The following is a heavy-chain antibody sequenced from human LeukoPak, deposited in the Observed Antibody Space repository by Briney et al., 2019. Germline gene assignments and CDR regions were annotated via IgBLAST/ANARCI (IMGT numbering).Heavy chain of an antibody. CDR2: ISNDGYRT. J-gene: IGHJ4*02. V-gene: IGHV3-64D*06. D-gene: IGHD1-26*01. Sequence: GGSLRLSCSASGFAFSSYGIHWVRQAPGKGLEYVSSISNDGYRTYYAGSVKGRFTISRDNSKNKLFLQMSSLRAEDTAVYYCVKRTDSGSYYDYWGQGTLVTVSS. CDR3: VKRTDSGSYYDY. CDR1: GFAFSSYG.